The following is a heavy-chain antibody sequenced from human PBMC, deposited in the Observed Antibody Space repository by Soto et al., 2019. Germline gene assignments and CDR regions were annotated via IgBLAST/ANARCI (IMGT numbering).Heavy chain of an antibody. Sequence: ASVKVSCKASGYTFTSYAMHWVRQAPGQRLEWMGWINAGNGNTKYSQKFQGRVTITRDTSASTAYMELSSLRSEDTAVYYCARVPYYYDSSGTTYAQNWFEPWGQGTLVTVSS. CDR3: ARVPYYYDSSGTTYAQNWFEP. V-gene: IGHV1-3*01. CDR1: GYTFTSYA. J-gene: IGHJ5*02. CDR2: INAGNGNT. D-gene: IGHD3-22*01.